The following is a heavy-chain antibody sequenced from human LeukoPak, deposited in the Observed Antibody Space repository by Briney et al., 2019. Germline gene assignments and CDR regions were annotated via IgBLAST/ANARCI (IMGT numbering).Heavy chain of an antibody. Sequence: GGSLRLSCAASGFTFSSYSMNWVRQAPGKGLEWVSSISSSSNYIYYADSVKGRFTISRDNAKNSLYLQMNSLRAEDTAVYYCAREVYGDYGVDYWGQGTLVTVSS. J-gene: IGHJ4*02. D-gene: IGHD4-17*01. V-gene: IGHV3-21*01. CDR2: ISSSSNYI. CDR3: AREVYGDYGVDY. CDR1: GFTFSSYS.